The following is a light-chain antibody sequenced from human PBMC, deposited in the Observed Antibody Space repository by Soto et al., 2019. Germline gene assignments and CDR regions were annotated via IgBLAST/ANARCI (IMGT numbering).Light chain of an antibody. CDR2: SND. Sequence: QSVLTQPPSASGTPGQRVTISCSGSSSNIGSNSVNWYQQLPGTAPKLIIYSNDRRPSGVPDRFSGSKSGTSASLAISGLQSEDEADYYCAAWDDSLNGYVFGTGTKLTVL. V-gene: IGLV1-44*01. CDR3: AAWDDSLNGYV. CDR1: SSNIGSNS. J-gene: IGLJ1*01.